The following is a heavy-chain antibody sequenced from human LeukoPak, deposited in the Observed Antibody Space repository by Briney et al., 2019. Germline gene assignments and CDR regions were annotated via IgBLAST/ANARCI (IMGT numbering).Heavy chain of an antibody. J-gene: IGHJ4*02. CDR3: AKAPKLLSSWYGDADY. V-gene: IGHV1-69*01. Sequence: SVKVSCKASGGTFSSYAISWVRQAPGQGLEWMGGIIPIFGTANYAQKFQGRVTITADESTSTAYMELSSLRAEDTAVYYCAKAPKLLSSWYGDADYWGQGTLVTVSS. D-gene: IGHD6-13*01. CDR2: IIPIFGTA. CDR1: GGTFSSYA.